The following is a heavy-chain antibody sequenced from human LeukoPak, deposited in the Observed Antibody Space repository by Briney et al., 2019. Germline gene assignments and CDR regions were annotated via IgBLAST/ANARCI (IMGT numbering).Heavy chain of an antibody. Sequence: GGSLRLSCAASGFTFSSYGMHWVRQAPGKGLEWVAFIRYDGSNKYYADSVKGRFTISRDNSKNTLYLQMNSLRAEDTAVYYCAKVPPTIAAAGGHGDYWGQGTLVTVSS. D-gene: IGHD6-13*01. CDR2: IRYDGSNK. CDR1: GFTFSSYG. V-gene: IGHV3-30*02. J-gene: IGHJ4*02. CDR3: AKVPPTIAAAGGHGDY.